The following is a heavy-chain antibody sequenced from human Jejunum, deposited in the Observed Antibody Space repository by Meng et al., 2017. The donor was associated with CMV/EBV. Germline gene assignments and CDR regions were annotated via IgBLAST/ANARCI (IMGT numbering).Heavy chain of an antibody. D-gene: IGHD3-9*01. CDR1: GFTCRSYG. Sequence: ASGFTCRSYGMHWVRQAPGKGLEWVAVISYDENDKYYADSVKGRFTISRDNSNNTLYLQMNSLRVEDTAVYYCAKGPLILTGYVFDYWGQGILVTVSS. J-gene: IGHJ4*02. V-gene: IGHV3-30*18. CDR2: ISYDENDK. CDR3: AKGPLILTGYVFDY.